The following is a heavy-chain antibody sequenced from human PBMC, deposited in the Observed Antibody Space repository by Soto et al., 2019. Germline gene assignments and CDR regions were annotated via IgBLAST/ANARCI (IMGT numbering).Heavy chain of an antibody. V-gene: IGHV3-21*01. Sequence: EVQLVESGGGLVKPGGSLRLSCAASGFTFSSYSMNWVRQAPGKGLEWVSSISSSSSYIYYADSVKGRFTISRDNAKNSLYLQMNSLRAEDTAVYYCARGLSLVVAATGYYYYYMDVWGKGTTVTVSS. D-gene: IGHD2-15*01. CDR2: ISSSSSYI. CDR1: GFTFSSYS. J-gene: IGHJ6*03. CDR3: ARGLSLVVAATGYYYYYMDV.